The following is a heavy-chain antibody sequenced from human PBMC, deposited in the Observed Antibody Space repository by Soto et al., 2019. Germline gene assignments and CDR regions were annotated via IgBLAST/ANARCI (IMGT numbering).Heavy chain of an antibody. CDR2: IYHSGST. V-gene: IGHV4-30-2*01. J-gene: IGHJ6*02. CDR3: ARVTVPAAMAVWNYYGMDV. D-gene: IGHD2-2*01. Sequence: SETLSLTCAVSGGSIRSGGYSWSWIRQPPGKGLEWIGYIYHSGSTYYNPSLKSRVTISVDRSKNQFSLKLSSVTAADTAVYYCARVTVPAAMAVWNYYGMDVWGQGTTVTVSS. CDR1: GGSIRSGGYS.